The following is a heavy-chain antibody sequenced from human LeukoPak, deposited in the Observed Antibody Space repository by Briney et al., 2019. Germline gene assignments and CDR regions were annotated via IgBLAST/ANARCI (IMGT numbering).Heavy chain of an antibody. Sequence: GGSLRLSCAASGFTFSSYAMSWVRQAPGKGLDWVSVIYSGGSTYYADSVKGRFTISRDNSKNTLYLQMNSLREEDTAVYYCARGHDYDSSVAYWGQGTLVTVSS. CDR2: IYSGGST. CDR3: ARGHDYDSSVAY. J-gene: IGHJ4*02. CDR1: GFTFSSYA. V-gene: IGHV3-66*01. D-gene: IGHD3-22*01.